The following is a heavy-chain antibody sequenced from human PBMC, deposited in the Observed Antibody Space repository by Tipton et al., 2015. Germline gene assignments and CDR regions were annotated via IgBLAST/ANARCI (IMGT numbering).Heavy chain of an antibody. D-gene: IGHD6-19*01. V-gene: IGHV4-31*03. J-gene: IGHJ3*01. CDR3: ARCYEVPSQWPDAFDF. CDR1: GGSISSDNYY. Sequence: TLSLTCTVSGGSISSDNYYWSWIRQHPGQGLEWIGYIYYSGSTYYNPSLKKRVTISVDTSKNQFSLKLSSVTAADTAVYYCARCYEVPSQWPDAFDFWGQGIMVTVSS. CDR2: IYYSGST.